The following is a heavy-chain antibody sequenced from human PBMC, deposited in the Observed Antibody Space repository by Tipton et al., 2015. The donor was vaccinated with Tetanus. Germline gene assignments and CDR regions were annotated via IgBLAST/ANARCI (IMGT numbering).Heavy chain of an antibody. CDR1: GFTFSSYA. Sequence: SLRLSCAVSGFTFSSYAMHWVRQAPGKGLEWVAVISYDGSNKYYTDSVKGRFTISRDNSRNTLHLQMNSLRAEDTAVYYCAFGDYVEFYFDYWGQGTLVTVSS. CDR3: AFGDYVEFYFDY. D-gene: IGHD3-16*01. V-gene: IGHV3-30*14. J-gene: IGHJ4*02. CDR2: ISYDGSNK.